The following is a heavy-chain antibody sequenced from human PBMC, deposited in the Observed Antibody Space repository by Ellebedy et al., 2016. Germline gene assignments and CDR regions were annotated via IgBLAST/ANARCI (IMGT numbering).Heavy chain of an antibody. Sequence: ASVKVSCXASGYTFINYGINWVRQAPGQGLEWLGWISAYNSNTKSAQKVHGRVTMTTDTATRTAYMELRSLTSDDTAVYFCARDQPLEVGGIADYWGQGTLVTVSS. D-gene: IGHD6-13*01. J-gene: IGHJ4*02. CDR2: ISAYNSNT. CDR1: GYTFINYG. CDR3: ARDQPLEVGGIADY. V-gene: IGHV1-18*01.